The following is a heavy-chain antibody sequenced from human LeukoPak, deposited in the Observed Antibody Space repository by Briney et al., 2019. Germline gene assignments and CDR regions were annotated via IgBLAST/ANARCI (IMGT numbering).Heavy chain of an antibody. D-gene: IGHD3-22*01. CDR1: GFTFSSYG. Sequence: GGSLRLSCAASGFTFSSYGMSWVRQAPGKGLEWVSGITGSGGGTSYADSVKGRFTISRDNSENTLYLQMNSLRAEDTAIFYCAKVSGGSGSSLDYWGQGTLVTVSS. J-gene: IGHJ4*02. CDR3: AKVSGGSGSSLDY. CDR2: ITGSGGGT. V-gene: IGHV3-23*01.